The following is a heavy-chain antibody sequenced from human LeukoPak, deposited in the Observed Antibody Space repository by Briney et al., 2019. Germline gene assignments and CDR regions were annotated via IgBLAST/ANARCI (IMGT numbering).Heavy chain of an antibody. CDR3: ARHVGRAGDEPYFDY. CDR2: IYNSGIM. J-gene: IGHJ4*02. V-gene: IGHV4-39*01. D-gene: IGHD2-21*02. Sequence: SEALSLTCTVSGGSISSRRYYWGWIRQPPGQGLEWIGSIYNSGIMYYDPSLKSRVTISVDTSKNQFSLNLISVTAADTAVYYCARHVGRAGDEPYFDYWGQGALVTVSS. CDR1: GGSISSRRYY.